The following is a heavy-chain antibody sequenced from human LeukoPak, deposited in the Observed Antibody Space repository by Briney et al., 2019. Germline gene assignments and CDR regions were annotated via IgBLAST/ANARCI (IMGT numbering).Heavy chain of an antibody. V-gene: IGHV3-73*01. D-gene: IGHD1-1*01. Sequence: GGSLKLSCAASGFTFSGSAMHWVRQASGKGLEWVGRIRSKANSYATAYAASVKGRFTISRDDSKNTAYLQMNSLKTEDTAVYYCTRGPSRWATGTTGAFDIWGQGTMVTVSS. CDR2: IRSKANSYAT. CDR1: GFTFSGSA. CDR3: TRGPSRWATGTTGAFDI. J-gene: IGHJ3*02.